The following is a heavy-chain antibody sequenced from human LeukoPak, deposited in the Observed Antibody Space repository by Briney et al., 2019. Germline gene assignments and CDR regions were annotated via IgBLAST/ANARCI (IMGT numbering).Heavy chain of an antibody. V-gene: IGHV3-30*18. D-gene: IGHD2-2*01. CDR3: AKGPLRGTAAAIDY. J-gene: IGHJ4*02. CDR2: ISYDGRDK. Sequence: GGSLRLSCAASGFTFNNYGMHWVRQAPGKGLEWVAVISYDGRDKHYPDSVKGRFTISRDISTDTLWLQMDSLRTEDTAVYYCAKGPLRGTAAAIDYWGQGTLVTVSS. CDR1: GFTFNNYG.